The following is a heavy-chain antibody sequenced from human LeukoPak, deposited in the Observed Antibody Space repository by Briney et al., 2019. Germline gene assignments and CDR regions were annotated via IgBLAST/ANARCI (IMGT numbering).Heavy chain of an antibody. CDR3: ARASAPNNWFDP. J-gene: IGHJ5*02. CDR1: GGSFSGYY. CDR2: INHSGST. D-gene: IGHD6-19*01. Sequence: SETLSLTCAVYGGSFSGYYWSWIRQPPGKGLEWIGEINHSGSTNYNPSLKSRVTISVDTSKNQFSLKLSSVTAADTAVYYCARASAPNNWFDPWGQGTLVTVSS. V-gene: IGHV4-34*01.